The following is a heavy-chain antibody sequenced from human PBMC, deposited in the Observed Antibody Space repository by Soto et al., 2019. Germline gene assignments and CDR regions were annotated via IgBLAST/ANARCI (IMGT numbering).Heavy chain of an antibody. CDR3: ARESGGYSYGDQHDFDY. D-gene: IGHD5-18*01. J-gene: IGHJ4*02. V-gene: IGHV3-21*01. CDR1: GFTFSSYS. CDR2: ISSSSSYI. Sequence: GGSLRLSCAASGFTFSSYSMNWVRQAPGKGLEWASSISSSSSYIYYADSVKGRFTISRDNAKNSLYLQMNSLRAEDTAVYYCARESGGYSYGDQHDFDYWGQGTLVTVSS.